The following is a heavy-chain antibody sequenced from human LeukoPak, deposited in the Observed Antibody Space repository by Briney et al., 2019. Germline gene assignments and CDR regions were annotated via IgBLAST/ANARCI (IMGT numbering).Heavy chain of an antibody. D-gene: IGHD3-22*01. CDR3: GSGDYYDSSGYYQN. CDR2: ISYDGSNK. CDR1: GFTFSSYA. Sequence: GRSLRLSCAASGFTFSSYAMHWVRQAPGKALEWVAVISYDGSNKHYADSVKGRFTISRDNSKNTLYLQMNSLRAEDTAVYYCGSGDYYDSSGYYQNWGQGTLVTVSS. V-gene: IGHV3-30*04. J-gene: IGHJ4*02.